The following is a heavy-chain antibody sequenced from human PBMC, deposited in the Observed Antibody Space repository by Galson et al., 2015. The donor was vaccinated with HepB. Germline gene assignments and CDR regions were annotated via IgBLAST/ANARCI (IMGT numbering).Heavy chain of an antibody. J-gene: IGHJ4*02. V-gene: IGHV1-69*13. CDR3: GIENYGDY. CDR2: IIPIFSTT. CDR1: GGTFSSYA. Sequence: SVKVSCKASGGTFSSYAINWVRQAPGQGLKWMGGIIPIFSTTKYEQKFQGRVTITADESTSTAYMELSSLRSEDTAVYYCGIENYGDYWGQGTLVTVSS.